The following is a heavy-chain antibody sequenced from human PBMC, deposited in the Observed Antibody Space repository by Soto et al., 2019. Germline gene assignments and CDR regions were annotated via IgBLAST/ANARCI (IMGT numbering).Heavy chain of an antibody. V-gene: IGHV1-3*01. CDR3: ARDFGVVTALDP. D-gene: IGHD2-21*02. Sequence: QVQLVQSGAEVKKPGASVKVSCKASGYTFTSYAMHWVRQAPGQRLEWMGWINAGNGKTKYSRKFQGRVNITRETSARTAYMELSSLRSEDTAVYYCARDFGVVTALDPWGQGTLVTVSS. J-gene: IGHJ5*02. CDR1: GYTFTSYA. CDR2: INAGNGKT.